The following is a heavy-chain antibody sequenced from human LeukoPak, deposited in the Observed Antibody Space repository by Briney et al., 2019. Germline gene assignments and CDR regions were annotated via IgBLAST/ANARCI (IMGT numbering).Heavy chain of an antibody. CDR3: ARADY. Sequence: GSPGLPLSTSGFTFRSYEINLVRQAPGKGLEWVSYISSSGSTIYYADSVKGRFTISRDNAKNSLYLQMNSLRAEDTAVYYCARADYWGQGTLVTVSS. CDR1: GFTFRSYE. J-gene: IGHJ4*02. CDR2: ISSSGSTI. V-gene: IGHV3-48*03.